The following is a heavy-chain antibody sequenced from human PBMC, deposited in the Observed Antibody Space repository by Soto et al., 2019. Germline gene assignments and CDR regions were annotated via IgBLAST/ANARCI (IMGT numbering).Heavy chain of an antibody. V-gene: IGHV4-30-4*01. D-gene: IGHD6-6*01. Sequence: SETLSLTCTVSGGSISSDDYYWSWIRQPPGKGLEWIGYIYYNGRTDYNPSLKSRVIISIDTSKNQFSLNLNSASAADTAVYYCARDRSNSPDYFDYWGQGTLVTVSS. CDR3: ARDRSNSPDYFDY. CDR2: IYYNGRT. CDR1: GGSISSDDYY. J-gene: IGHJ4*02.